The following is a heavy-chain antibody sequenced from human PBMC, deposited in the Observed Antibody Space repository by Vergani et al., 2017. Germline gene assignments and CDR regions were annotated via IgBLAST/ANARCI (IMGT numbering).Heavy chain of an antibody. D-gene: IGHD1-26*01. CDR1: GFTFDDYA. Sequence: EVQLVESGGVVVQPGGSLRLSCAASGFTFDDYAMHWVRQAPGKGLEWVSLISWDGGSTYYADSVKGRFTIARDNSKNSLYLQMNRLRAEDTALYYCAKGHSLVGATYAEYFQQGGQRTLVTVSS. V-gene: IGHV3-43D*03. J-gene: IGHJ1*01. CDR2: ISWDGGST. CDR3: AKGHSLVGATYAEYFQQ.